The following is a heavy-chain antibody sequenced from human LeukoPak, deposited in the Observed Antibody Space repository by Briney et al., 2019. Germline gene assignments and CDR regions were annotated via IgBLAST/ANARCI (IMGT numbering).Heavy chain of an antibody. CDR2: INPNSGGT. J-gene: IGHJ6*02. CDR3: ARGSGTGTTFYYYYGMDV. D-gene: IGHD1-7*01. CDR1: GYTFTGYY. V-gene: IGHV1-2*06. Sequence: ASVKVSCKASGYTFTGYYMHWVRQAPGQGLEWMGRINPNSGGTNYAQKFQGRVTMTRDTSISTAYMELSRLRSDDTAVYYCARGSGTGTTFYYYYGMDVWGQGTTVTVSS.